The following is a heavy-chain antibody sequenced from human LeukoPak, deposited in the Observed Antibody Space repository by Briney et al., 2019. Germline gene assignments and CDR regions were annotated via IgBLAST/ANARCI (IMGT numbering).Heavy chain of an antibody. CDR1: GCTFSSYG. V-gene: IGHV3-30*02. CDR2: IRYDGSNK. J-gene: IGHJ4*02. Sequence: PGGSLRLSCAASGCTFSSYGMHWVRQAPGKGLEWVGFIRYDGSNKYYADSAKGGFTISRENSKNTLYLQMNSLRAEHTAVYFGARDRAYSGYEYFEYWGEGSLVSVSS. D-gene: IGHD5-12*01. CDR3: ARDRAYSGYEYFEY.